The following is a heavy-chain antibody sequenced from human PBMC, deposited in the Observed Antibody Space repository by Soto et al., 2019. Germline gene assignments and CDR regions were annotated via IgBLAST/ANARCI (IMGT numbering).Heavy chain of an antibody. CDR3: ARGITIFGVVNNWFDP. Sequence: QVQLQESGPGLVKPSQTLSLTCTVSGGSISSGDYYWSWIRQPPGKGLEWIGYIYYSGSTYYNPSLKSRVTISVDTSKNQFSLKLSSVTAADTAVYYCARGITIFGVVNNWFDPWGQGTLVTVSS. J-gene: IGHJ5*02. V-gene: IGHV4-30-4*01. CDR2: IYYSGST. D-gene: IGHD3-3*01. CDR1: GGSISSGDYY.